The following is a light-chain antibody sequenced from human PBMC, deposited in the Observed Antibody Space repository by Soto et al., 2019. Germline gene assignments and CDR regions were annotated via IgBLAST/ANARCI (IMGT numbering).Light chain of an antibody. V-gene: IGKV3-11*01. CDR3: QQLNSYPLT. Sequence: EIVLTQSPATLSLSPGERATLSCRASQSVSSYLAWYQQKPGQAPRLLMYEASTRATGIPARFSGGGSGTDFTLTISSLQPEDFATYYCQQLNSYPLTFGGGTKVDIK. J-gene: IGKJ4*01. CDR2: EAS. CDR1: QSVSSY.